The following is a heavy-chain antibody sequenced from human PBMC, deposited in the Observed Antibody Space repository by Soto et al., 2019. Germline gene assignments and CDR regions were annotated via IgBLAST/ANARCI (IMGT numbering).Heavy chain of an antibody. CDR1: GGSISSYY. J-gene: IGHJ6*02. Sequence: SETLSLTCTVSGGSISSYYWSWIRQPAGKGLEWIGRIYTSGSTNYNPSLKSRVTMSVDTSKSQFSLKLSSVTAADTAVYYCARDGFVGATPTGYYYGMDVWGQGTTVTVSS. D-gene: IGHD1-26*01. CDR2: IYTSGST. V-gene: IGHV4-4*07. CDR3: ARDGFVGATPTGYYYGMDV.